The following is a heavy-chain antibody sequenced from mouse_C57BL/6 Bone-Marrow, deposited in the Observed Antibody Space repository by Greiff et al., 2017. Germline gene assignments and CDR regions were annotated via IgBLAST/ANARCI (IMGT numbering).Heavy chain of an antibody. J-gene: IGHJ3*01. CDR1: GFTFSSYA. V-gene: IGHV5-4*01. CDR3: ARYYYGSMFAY. D-gene: IGHD1-1*01. CDR2: ISDGGSYT. Sequence: EVQVVESGGGLVKPGGSLKLSCAASGFTFSSYAMSWVRQTPEKRLEWVATISDGGSYTYYPANVKGRFTITRDNAKNNLYLQMSHLKSEDTAMYYCARYYYGSMFAYWGQETLVSVSA.